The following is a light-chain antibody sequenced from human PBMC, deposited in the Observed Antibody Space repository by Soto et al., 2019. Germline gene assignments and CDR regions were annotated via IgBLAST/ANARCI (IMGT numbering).Light chain of an antibody. V-gene: IGKV3-20*01. Sequence: EIVLTQSPGTLSLSPGERAALSCRATQSVTSSYLAWYQQKTGQATRLLIYGASSRATDIPDRFSGSGSGTDFTLTISSLEPEDFAVYYCQQYGSSPWTFGQGTKVDIK. J-gene: IGKJ1*01. CDR2: GAS. CDR3: QQYGSSPWT. CDR1: QSVTSSY.